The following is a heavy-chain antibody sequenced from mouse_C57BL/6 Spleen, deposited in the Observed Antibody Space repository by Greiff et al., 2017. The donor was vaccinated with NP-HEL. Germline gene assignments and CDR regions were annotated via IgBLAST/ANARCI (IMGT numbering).Heavy chain of an antibody. J-gene: IGHJ4*01. CDR1: GFNIKDYY. CDR2: IDPEDGEN. D-gene: IGHD2-4*01. V-gene: IGHV14-2*01. Sequence: VQLKESGAELVKPGASVKLSCTASGFNIKDYYMHWVKQRTEQGLEWIGRIDPEDGENKYAQKFQGKATITADTSSNTAYLQLSILTSEDTAVYYCAKAYDYDRVYYAMDYWGQGTSVTVSS. CDR3: AKAYDYDRVYYAMDY.